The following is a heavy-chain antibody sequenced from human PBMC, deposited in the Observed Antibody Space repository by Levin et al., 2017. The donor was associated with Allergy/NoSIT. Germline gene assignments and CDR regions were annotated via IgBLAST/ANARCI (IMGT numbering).Heavy chain of an antibody. CDR3: ARDNIGLPDAFDI. CDR2: ISWNSGSI. V-gene: IGHV3-9*01. D-gene: IGHD3-10*01. Sequence: SLKISCAASGFTFDDYAMHWVRQAPGKGLEWVSGISWNSGSIGYADSVKGRFTISRDNAKNSLYWQMNSLRTEDTALYYCARDNIGLPDAFDIWGQGTMVIVSS. J-gene: IGHJ3*02. CDR1: GFTFDDYA.